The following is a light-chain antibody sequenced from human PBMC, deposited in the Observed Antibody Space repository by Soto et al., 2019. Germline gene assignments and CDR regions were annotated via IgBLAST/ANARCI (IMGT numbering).Light chain of an antibody. Sequence: IQMTPSPSSLSASVGDSITITCRASQSLHRDLNWYQHRPGEAPNLLISRASSLQSEVPSRFSGSGFGTDFTLTISSLQREDVATYYYQPSHITQYSFGQGTTVESK. CDR3: QPSHITQYS. CDR1: QSLHRD. CDR2: RAS. J-gene: IGKJ2*03. V-gene: IGKV1-39*01.